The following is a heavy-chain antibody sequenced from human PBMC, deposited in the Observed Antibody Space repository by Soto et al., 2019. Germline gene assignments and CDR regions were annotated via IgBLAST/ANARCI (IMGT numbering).Heavy chain of an antibody. V-gene: IGHV3-13*01. Sequence: DVQLVESGGGSVRPGGSLRLSCAAFGFTYDSYDMHWVRQVAGGGLEWVSSMGGAGAKEYAASVRGRFIISRDNAKNSLYLQMDSLRVGDTAVYYCTSAAFGDGMDLWGQGTPVTVSS. CDR3: TSAAFGDGMDL. CDR1: GFTYDSYD. J-gene: IGHJ6*02. CDR2: MGGAGAK. D-gene: IGHD3-10*01.